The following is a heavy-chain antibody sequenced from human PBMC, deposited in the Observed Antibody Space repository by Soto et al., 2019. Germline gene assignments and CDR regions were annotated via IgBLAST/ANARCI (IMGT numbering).Heavy chain of an antibody. J-gene: IGHJ6*02. CDR2: ISGYNGNT. CDR3: ARDEDWNDFRQAIHYQSYHGMDV. CDR1: GYTFDNYG. Sequence: ASVKVSCKAFGYTFDNYGISWVRQAPGQGLEWMGWISGYNGNTNYAQKFQGRVTMTTDRSTSTAYMDLRSLRSDDTAVYYCARDEDWNDFRQAIHYQSYHGMDVWGQGTTVTVSS. V-gene: IGHV1-18*01. D-gene: IGHD1-1*01.